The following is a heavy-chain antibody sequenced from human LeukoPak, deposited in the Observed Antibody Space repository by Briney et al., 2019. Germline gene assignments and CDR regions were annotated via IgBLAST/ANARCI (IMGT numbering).Heavy chain of an antibody. Sequence: PSETLSLTCTVSGGSISSSSYYWGWIRQPPGKGLEWIGSIYYSGSTYYNPSLKSRVTISVDTSKNQFSLKLSSVTAADTAVYYCARERGGGSYEVEEYFDYWGQGTLVTVSS. D-gene: IGHD1-26*01. CDR2: IYYSGST. CDR1: GGSISSSSYY. V-gene: IGHV4-39*07. J-gene: IGHJ4*02. CDR3: ARERGGGSYEVEEYFDY.